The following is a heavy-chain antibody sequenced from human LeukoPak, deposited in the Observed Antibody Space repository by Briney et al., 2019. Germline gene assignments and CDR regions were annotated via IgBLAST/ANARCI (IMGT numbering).Heavy chain of an antibody. CDR2: ITSIRSYI. CDR3: ARHVVAVRFDY. V-gene: IGHV3-21*01. CDR1: GFTLSSYS. Sequence: PGPSLRLSCPASGFTLSSYSMNWVRQAPRKGLGWVSSITSIRSYIYYADSVKGRFPIYRGNAQNSLYLQMNSLRAEDTAVYYCARHVVAVRFDYWGQGTLVPVSS. D-gene: IGHD3-22*01. J-gene: IGHJ4*02.